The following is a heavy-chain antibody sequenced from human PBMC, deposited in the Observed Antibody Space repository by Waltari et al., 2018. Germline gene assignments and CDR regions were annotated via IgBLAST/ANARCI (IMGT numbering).Heavy chain of an antibody. V-gene: IGHV3-7*01. CDR1: GFTFSSYW. Sequence: EVQLVESGGGLVQPGGSLRLSCAASGFTFSSYWMSWVRQAPGKGLEWVANIKQDGSEKYYVDSGKGRFTISRDNAKNSLYLQMNSLRAEDTAVYYCARDPGRYYYGMDVWGQGTTVTVSS. J-gene: IGHJ6*02. CDR2: IKQDGSEK. CDR3: ARDPGRYYYGMDV.